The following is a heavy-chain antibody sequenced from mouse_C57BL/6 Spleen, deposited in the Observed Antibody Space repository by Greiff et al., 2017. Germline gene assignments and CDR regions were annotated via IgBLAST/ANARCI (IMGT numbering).Heavy chain of an antibody. CDR3: ARSDITTVVEDAMDY. Sequence: QVQLQQSGAELVRPGTSVKVPCKASGYAFTNYLIEWVKQRPGQGLEWIGVINPGSGGTNYNEKFKGKATLTADKSSSTAYMQLSSLTSEDSAVYFCARSDITTVVEDAMDYWGQGTSVTVSS. D-gene: IGHD1-1*01. CDR2: INPGSGGT. J-gene: IGHJ4*01. CDR1: GYAFTNYL. V-gene: IGHV1-54*01.